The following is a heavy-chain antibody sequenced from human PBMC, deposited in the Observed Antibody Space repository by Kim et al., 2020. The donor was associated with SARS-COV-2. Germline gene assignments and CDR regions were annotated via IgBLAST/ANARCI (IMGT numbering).Heavy chain of an antibody. V-gene: IGHV4-34*01. CDR3: ARRPAGVDW. CDR2: GNT. Sequence: GNTTYNPSLGSRVTLSVDTSRNQFFLRLNSVTAADTGVYYCARRPAGVDWWGQGTPVTVSS. J-gene: IGHJ4*02.